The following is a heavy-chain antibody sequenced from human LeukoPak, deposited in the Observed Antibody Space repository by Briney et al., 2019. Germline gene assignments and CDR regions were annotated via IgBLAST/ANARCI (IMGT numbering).Heavy chain of an antibody. CDR2: INQDVSEK. D-gene: IGHD6-19*01. CDR3: AKGRYSSGWYYFDY. Sequence: GGSLRLSCAASGFTLSSYWMSWVRQAPGKGLEWVANINQDVSEKYYLESVKGRFIISRDNARISLYLQMKSLRAEDTAVYYCAKGRYSSGWYYFDYWGQGTLVTVSS. V-gene: IGHV3-7*03. CDR1: GFTLSSYW. J-gene: IGHJ4*02.